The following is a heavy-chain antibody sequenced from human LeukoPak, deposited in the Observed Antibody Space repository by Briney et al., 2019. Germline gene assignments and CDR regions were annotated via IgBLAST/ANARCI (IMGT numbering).Heavy chain of an antibody. CDR3: AARVRYFDWLFQYYFDY. J-gene: IGHJ4*02. CDR1: GGSISSSSSY. V-gene: IGHV4-39*01. Sequence: PSETLSLTCTVSGGSISSSSSYWGWIRQPPGKGLEWIGSIYYSGSTYYNPSLKSRVTISVDTSKNQFSLKLSSVTAADTAVYYCAARVRYFDWLFQYYFDYWGQGTLVTVSS. CDR2: IYYSGST. D-gene: IGHD3-9*01.